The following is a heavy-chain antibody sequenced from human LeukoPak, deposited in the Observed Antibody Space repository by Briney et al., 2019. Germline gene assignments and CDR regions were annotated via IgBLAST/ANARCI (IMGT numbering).Heavy chain of an antibody. D-gene: IGHD1-1*01. CDR1: GFTFSRYG. Sequence: PGRSLRLSCVASGFTFSRYGMHWVRQAPGKGLEWMAVISDDGNNKYYADSVRGRFTISRDNSKNTLYVQMNSLGSEDTAIYFCARDRPGATSLNWFDPWGQGPQVTVS. V-gene: IGHV3-30*19. CDR2: ISDDGNNK. J-gene: IGHJ5*02. CDR3: ARDRPGATSLNWFDP.